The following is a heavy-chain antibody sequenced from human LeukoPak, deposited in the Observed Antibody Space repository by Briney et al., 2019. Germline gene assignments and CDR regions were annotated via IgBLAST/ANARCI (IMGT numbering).Heavy chain of an antibody. CDR2: IYYSGST. D-gene: IGHD6-13*01. CDR3: ARTTEAHSWRTRYYDYYMDV. Sequence: PSETLSLTCTASGGSISSYYWSWIRQPPGKGLEWIGYIYYSGSTNHNPSLKSRVTISVDTSKNQFSLKLSSVTAADTAVYYCARTTEAHSWRTRYYDYYMDVWGKGTTVTVSS. CDR1: GGSISSYY. V-gene: IGHV4-59*01. J-gene: IGHJ6*03.